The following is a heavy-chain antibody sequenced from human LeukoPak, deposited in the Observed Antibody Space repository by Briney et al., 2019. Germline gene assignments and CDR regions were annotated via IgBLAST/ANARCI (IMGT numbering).Heavy chain of an antibody. CDR3: ANPNQRVTVTSFGWYFQH. V-gene: IGHV3-21*04. Sequence: PGGSLRLSCAASGFTFSSYSMNWVRQAPGKGLEWVSSISSSSSYIYYADSVKGRFTISRDNSKNTLYLQMNSLRAEDTAVYYCANPNQRVTVTSFGWYFQHWGQGTLVTVSS. CDR2: ISSSSSYI. D-gene: IGHD4-17*01. J-gene: IGHJ1*01. CDR1: GFTFSSYS.